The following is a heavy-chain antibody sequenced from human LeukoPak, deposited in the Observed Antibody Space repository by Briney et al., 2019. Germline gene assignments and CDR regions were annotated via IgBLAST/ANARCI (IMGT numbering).Heavy chain of an antibody. CDR1: GYTFTGYY. V-gene: IGHV1-2*02. J-gene: IGHJ4*02. D-gene: IGHD3-22*01. CDR2: INPNSGGT. Sequence: GASVKVSCKASGYTFTGYYMHWVRQAPGQGLEWMGWINPNSGGTNYAQKFQGRVTMTRDTSISTAYMELSRLRSDDTAVYYCARGGVYYCDSSGYISGGWGQGTLVTVSS. CDR3: ARGGVYYCDSSGYISGG.